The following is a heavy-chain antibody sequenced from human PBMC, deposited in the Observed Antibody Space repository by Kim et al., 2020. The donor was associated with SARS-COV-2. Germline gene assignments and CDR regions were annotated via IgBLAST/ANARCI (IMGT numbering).Heavy chain of an antibody. CDR1: GYTFSYYY. CDR3: GRGIPRSYCTAIDCYPNWLDS. CDR2: INSDSGDT. D-gene: IGHD2-21*02. J-gene: IGHJ5*01. V-gene: IGHV1-2*02. Sequence: ASVKVSCKASGYTFSYYYIHWVRQAPGQGLQWMGWINSDSGDTKFAQKFQGRVTMTRDTSISTAYMELSRLTSDDTAVYYCGRGIPRSYCTAIDCYPNWLDSWGQGTLVTVSS.